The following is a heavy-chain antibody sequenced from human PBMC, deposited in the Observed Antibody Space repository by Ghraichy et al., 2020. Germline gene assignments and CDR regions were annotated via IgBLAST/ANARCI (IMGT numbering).Heavy chain of an antibody. CDR3: AKDHKSHYYDSSGYYP. J-gene: IGHJ5*02. CDR2: ISGSGGST. V-gene: IGHV3-23*01. CDR1: GFTFSSYA. D-gene: IGHD3-22*01. Sequence: GGSLRLSCAASGFTFSSYAMSWVRQAPGKGLEWVSAISGSGGSTYYADSVKGRFTISRDNSKNTLYLQMNSLRAEDTAVYYCAKDHKSHYYDSSGYYPWGQGTLVTVSS.